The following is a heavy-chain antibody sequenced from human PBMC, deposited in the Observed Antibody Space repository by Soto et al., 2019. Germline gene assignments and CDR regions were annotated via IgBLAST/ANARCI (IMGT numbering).Heavy chain of an antibody. V-gene: IGHV3-30*04. Sequence: GGSLRLSCAASGFTFVRSSLHWARQAPGKGLEWVAGISSDGRNEFYADSVKGRFTISRDNSMSTLELQMNSLGSDDTAVYYCARGTGWFFFWGQGTLVTVSS. CDR3: ARGTGWFFF. D-gene: IGHD6-19*01. CDR1: GFTFVRSS. J-gene: IGHJ4*02. CDR2: ISSDGRNE.